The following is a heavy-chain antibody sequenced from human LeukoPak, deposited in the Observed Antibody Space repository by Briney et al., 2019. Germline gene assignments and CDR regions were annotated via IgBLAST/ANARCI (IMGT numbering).Heavy chain of an antibody. CDR1: GYTFTGYY. Sequence: GASVKVSCKASGYTFTGYYMHWVRQAPGQGLEWMGWINPNSGGTNYAQKFQGRVTMTRDTSISTAYMELSRLRSEDTAVYYCARGGLVVAAIGAFDIWGQGTMVTVSS. V-gene: IGHV1-2*02. D-gene: IGHD2-15*01. CDR3: ARGGLVVAAIGAFDI. J-gene: IGHJ3*02. CDR2: INPNSGGT.